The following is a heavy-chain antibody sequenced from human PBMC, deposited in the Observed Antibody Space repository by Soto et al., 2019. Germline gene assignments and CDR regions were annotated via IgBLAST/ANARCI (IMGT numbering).Heavy chain of an antibody. V-gene: IGHV3-48*03. D-gene: IGHD3-16*01. CDR3: ARGGSH. CDR1: GYTFNSHE. Sequence: EVLLVESGGGSRQPGGALRLSCVASGYTFNSHEMNWDHQAPGKGLEWISSISGSGTTKYAESVKGRFTISRDNAHKSLFLEMKDLRVEDTAVYYCARGGSHWGQGTLVTVSS. CDR2: ISGSGTT. J-gene: IGHJ4*02.